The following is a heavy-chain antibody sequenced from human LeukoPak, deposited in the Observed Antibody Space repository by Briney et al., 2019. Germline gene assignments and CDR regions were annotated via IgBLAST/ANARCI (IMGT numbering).Heavy chain of an antibody. CDR1: GFTFSGYG. J-gene: IGHJ6*03. CDR3: AKDLRGWYYYMDV. CDR2: IRYDGSNK. V-gene: IGHV3-30*02. Sequence: PGGSLRLSCAASGFTFSGYGMHWVRQAPGKGLEWVAFIRYDGSNKYYADSVKGRFTISRDNSKNTLYLQMNSLRAEDTAVYYCAKDLRGWYYYMDVWGKGTTVTISS. D-gene: IGHD3-10*01.